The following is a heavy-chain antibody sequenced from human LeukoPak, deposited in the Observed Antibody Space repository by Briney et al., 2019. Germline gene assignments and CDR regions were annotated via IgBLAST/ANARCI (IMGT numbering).Heavy chain of an antibody. Sequence: ASVKVSCKASGYTFTSYYMHWVRQAPGQGLEWMGIINPSGGSTSYAQKFQGRVTMTRDMSTSTVYMELSSLRAEDTAVYYCAKDLWSGLGAFDIWGQGTMVTVSS. V-gene: IGHV1-46*01. CDR2: INPSGGST. J-gene: IGHJ3*02. D-gene: IGHD3-3*01. CDR1: GYTFTSYY. CDR3: AKDLWSGLGAFDI.